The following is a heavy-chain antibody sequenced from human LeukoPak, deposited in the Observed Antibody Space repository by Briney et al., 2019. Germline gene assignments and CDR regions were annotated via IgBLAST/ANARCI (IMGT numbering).Heavy chain of an antibody. V-gene: IGHV3-23*01. J-gene: IGHJ4*02. CDR1: GFTFSSSA. Sequence: GGSLRLSCAASGFTFSSSAMSWVRQAPGKGLEWVSAISNNGGYTYYADSVQGRFTISRDNSKSTLCLQMNSLRAEDTAVYYCAKDLSARGCNPIFDYWGQGTLVTVSS. D-gene: IGHD4-23*01. CDR2: ISNNGGYT. CDR3: AKDLSARGCNPIFDY.